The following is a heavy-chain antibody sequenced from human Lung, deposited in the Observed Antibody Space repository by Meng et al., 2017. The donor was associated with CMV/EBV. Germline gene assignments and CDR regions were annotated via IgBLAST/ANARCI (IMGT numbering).Heavy chain of an antibody. CDR1: GGSISISTW. CDR2: IYHSGGT. Sequence: QLQESGPGLVKPSGTLSLTCAVSGGSISISTWWSWARQPPGKGLEWIGEIYHSGGTNYNPSLRGRVTISLDKSKNQFSLTLRSVTAADTAVYYCARDPYATGWAGWGQGTLVTVSS. V-gene: IGHV4-4*02. CDR3: ARDPYATGWAG. J-gene: IGHJ4*02. D-gene: IGHD6-19*01.